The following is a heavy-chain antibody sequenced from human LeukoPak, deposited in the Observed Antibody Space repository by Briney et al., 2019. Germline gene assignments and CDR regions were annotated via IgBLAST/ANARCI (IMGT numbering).Heavy chain of an antibody. CDR2: IYPGDSDT. CDR3: ATGRYCSAGSCSSSLDF. J-gene: IGHJ4*02. V-gene: IGHV5-51*01. Sequence: GESLKISCKGSGYRFSNYWIGWVRQMPGKGLEWMGIIYPGDSDTRYSPSFQGQVTISVDKSISTAYLQWSSLKASDTAMYYCATGRYCSAGSCSSSLDFWGQGTLVTVSS. CDR1: GYRFSNYW. D-gene: IGHD2-15*01.